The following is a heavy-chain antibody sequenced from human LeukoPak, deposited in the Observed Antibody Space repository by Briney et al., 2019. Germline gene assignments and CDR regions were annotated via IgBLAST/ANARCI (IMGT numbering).Heavy chain of an antibody. Sequence: GSLRLSCAASGFTFSSYAMHWVRQAPGKGLERVAVISYDGSNKYYADSVKGRFTISRDNSKNTLYLQMNSLRAEDTAVYYCARLPTRYSYGYSVDYWGQGTLVTVSS. CDR1: GFTFSSYA. J-gene: IGHJ4*02. CDR3: ARLPTRYSYGYSVDY. CDR2: ISYDGSNK. D-gene: IGHD5-18*01. V-gene: IGHV3-30*04.